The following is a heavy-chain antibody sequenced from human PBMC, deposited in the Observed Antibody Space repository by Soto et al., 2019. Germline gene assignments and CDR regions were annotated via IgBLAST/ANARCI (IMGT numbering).Heavy chain of an antibody. V-gene: IGHV3-49*03. J-gene: IGHJ6*03. D-gene: IGHD5-18*01. CDR3: TRDKRGYSYDQWNYYYYMDV. Sequence: GGSLRLSCTASGFTFGDYAMSWFRQAPGKGLEWVGFIRSKAYGGTTEYAASVKGRFTISRDDSKSIAYLQMNSLKTEDTAVYYCTRDKRGYSYDQWNYYYYMDVWGKGTTVTVSS. CDR1: GFTFGDYA. CDR2: IRSKAYGGTT.